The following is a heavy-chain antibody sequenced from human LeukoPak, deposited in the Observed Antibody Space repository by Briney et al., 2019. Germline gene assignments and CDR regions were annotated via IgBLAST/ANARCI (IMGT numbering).Heavy chain of an antibody. Sequence: GGSLRLSCAASGFTFSSYGMHWVRQAPGKGLEWVAVISYDGSNKYCADSVKGRFTISRDNSKSTLYLQMNSLRAEDTAVYYCAKDDDDYPFDYWGQGTLVTVSS. CDR3: AKDDDDYPFDY. CDR1: GFTFSSYG. D-gene: IGHD4-11*01. V-gene: IGHV3-30*18. J-gene: IGHJ4*02. CDR2: ISYDGSNK.